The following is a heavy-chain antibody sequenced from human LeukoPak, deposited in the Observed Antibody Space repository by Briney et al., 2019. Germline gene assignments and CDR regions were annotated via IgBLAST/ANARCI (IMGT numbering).Heavy chain of an antibody. CDR2: IWYDGSNK. CDR1: GFTFSSYG. Sequence: GGSLRLSCAASGFTFSSYGMHWVRQAPGKGLEWVAVIWYDGSNKYYADSVKGRFTISRDNSKNTLYLQMNSLRAEDTAVYYCARDPPEAVAGTAFDYWGQGTLVTVSS. J-gene: IGHJ4*02. V-gene: IGHV3-33*01. CDR3: ARDPPEAVAGTAFDY. D-gene: IGHD6-19*01.